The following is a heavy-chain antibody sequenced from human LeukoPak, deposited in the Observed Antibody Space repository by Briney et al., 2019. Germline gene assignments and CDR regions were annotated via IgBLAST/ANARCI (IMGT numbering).Heavy chain of an antibody. D-gene: IGHD6-19*01. CDR3: ARRSIAVAGPFDY. V-gene: IGHV3-11*04. CDR1: GFTSSDNY. CDR2: ISSSGSI. J-gene: IGHJ4*02. Sequence: GGSLRLSCAASGFTSSDNYMSWIRQAPGKGLEWVSYISSSGSIYYADSVKGRFTISRDNAKNSLYLQMNSLRAEDTAVYYCARRSIAVAGPFDYWGQGTLVTVSS.